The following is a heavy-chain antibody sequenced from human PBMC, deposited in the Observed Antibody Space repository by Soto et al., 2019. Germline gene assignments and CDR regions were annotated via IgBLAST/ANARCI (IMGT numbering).Heavy chain of an antibody. J-gene: IGHJ4*02. CDR3: SRDPRLADY. Sequence: PGGSLRLSCAASGFTFSDHYMTWIRQAPGKGPEWLSYISGGGDIISYADSVKGRFIISRDNAKRSLYLQMNSLTVEDTAVYYSSRDPRLADYWGQGTLVTVSS. V-gene: IGHV3-11*01. D-gene: IGHD6-25*01. CDR2: ISGGGDII. CDR1: GFTFSDHY.